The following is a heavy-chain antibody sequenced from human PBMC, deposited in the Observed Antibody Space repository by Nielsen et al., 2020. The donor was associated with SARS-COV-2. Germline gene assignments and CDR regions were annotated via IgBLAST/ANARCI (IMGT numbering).Heavy chain of an antibody. J-gene: IGHJ4*02. V-gene: IGHV1-2*04. CDR1: GYTFTGYY. D-gene: IGHD1-7*01. CDR3: ARSLGTTWASFDY. Sequence: ASVKVSCKASGYTFTGYYMHWVRQAPGQGLEWMGRINPNSGGTNYAQKFQGWVTMTRDTSISTAYMELSRLRSDDTAVYYCARSLGTTWASFDYWGQGTLVTVSS. CDR2: INPNSGGT.